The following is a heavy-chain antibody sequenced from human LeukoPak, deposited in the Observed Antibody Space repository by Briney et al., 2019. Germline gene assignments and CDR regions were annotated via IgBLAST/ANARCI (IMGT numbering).Heavy chain of an antibody. CDR1: GFRFIDHY. J-gene: IGHJ4*02. D-gene: IGHD3-10*01. CDR2: ISSAGGTI. Sequence: GGSLRLSCAASGFRFIDHYMSWVRQAPGKGLEWISYISSAGGTIYYADSVKGRFTISRDMAKNSLYLQMNSLRAEDTAVYYCARGAGDFDFWGQGTLVTVSS. V-gene: IGHV3-11*01. CDR3: ARGAGDFDF.